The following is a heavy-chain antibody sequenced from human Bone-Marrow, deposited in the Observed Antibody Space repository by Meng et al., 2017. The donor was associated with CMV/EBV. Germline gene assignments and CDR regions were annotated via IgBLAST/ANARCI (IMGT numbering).Heavy chain of an antibody. CDR3: ATRYCSSTSCHPFDY. Sequence: YAGSFTGYYCSWIRQPPGKGLEWIGEINQSGSTNYTPSLKSRVTISVDTSKNQFSLKLSSVTAADTAVYYCATRYCSSTSCHPFDYWGQGTLVTVSS. CDR1: AGSFTGYY. CDR2: INQSGST. D-gene: IGHD2-2*01. J-gene: IGHJ4*02. V-gene: IGHV4-34*01.